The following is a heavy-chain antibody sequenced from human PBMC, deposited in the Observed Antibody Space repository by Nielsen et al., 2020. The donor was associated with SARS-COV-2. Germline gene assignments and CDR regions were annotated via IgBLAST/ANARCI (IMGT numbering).Heavy chain of an antibody. Sequence: SLKISCAASGFTFDDYAMHWVRQAPGMGLEWVSGISWNSGSIGYADSVKGRFTISRDNAKNSLYLQMNSLRAEDTALYYCAKDSGDYSNYGMDVWGQGTTVTVSS. V-gene: IGHV3-9*01. J-gene: IGHJ6*02. D-gene: IGHD4-11*01. CDR3: AKDSGDYSNYGMDV. CDR2: ISWNSGSI. CDR1: GFTFDDYA.